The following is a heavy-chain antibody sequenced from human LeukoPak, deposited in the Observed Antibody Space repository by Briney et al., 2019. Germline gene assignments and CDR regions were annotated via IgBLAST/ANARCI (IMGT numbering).Heavy chain of an antibody. D-gene: IGHD4-23*01. CDR2: ISGSGDVI. Sequence: PGGSLRLSCAASGFTFSDYYMSWIRWAPGKGLEWVSYISGSGDVIYYPDSVKGRFTISRDNAKNSLYLQMNSLRADDTAVYYCAQLRGRSRIDYWGQGILVTVSS. CDR3: AQLRGRSRIDY. V-gene: IGHV3-11*01. J-gene: IGHJ4*02. CDR1: GFTFSDYY.